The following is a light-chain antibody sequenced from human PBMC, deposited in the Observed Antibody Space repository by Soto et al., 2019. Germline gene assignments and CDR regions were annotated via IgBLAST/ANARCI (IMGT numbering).Light chain of an antibody. J-gene: IGKJ4*01. CDR1: QRMGSW. CDR2: ATS. CDR3: QQANSFPLT. V-gene: IGKV1-12*01. Sequence: DIQMTQSPSSVSASVGDRVTITCRASQRMGSWMAWYQQKPGKAPKLLIYATSSLPDGVPSRFNGSGSGTDFTLTISSLQPEDFAIYYCQQANSFPLTFGGGTKVDIK.